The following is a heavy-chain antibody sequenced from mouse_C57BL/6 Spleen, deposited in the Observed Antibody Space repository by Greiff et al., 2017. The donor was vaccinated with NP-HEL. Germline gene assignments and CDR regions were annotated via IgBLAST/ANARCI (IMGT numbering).Heavy chain of an antibody. CDR1: GFTFTDYY. J-gene: IGHJ4*01. D-gene: IGHD1-1*01. CDR2: IRNKANGYTT. Sequence: EVKLQESGGGLVQPGGSLSLSCAASGFTFTDYYMSWVRQPPGKALEWLGFIRNKANGYTTEYSASVKGRFTISRDNSQSILYLQMNALRAEDSATYYCARSPLYGSSPYYAMDYWGQGTSVTVSS. CDR3: ARSPLYGSSPYYAMDY. V-gene: IGHV7-3*01.